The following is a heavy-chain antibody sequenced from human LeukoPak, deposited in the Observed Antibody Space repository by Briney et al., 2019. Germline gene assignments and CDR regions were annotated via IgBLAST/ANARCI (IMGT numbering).Heavy chain of an antibody. V-gene: IGHV4-59*08. D-gene: IGHD6-19*01. CDR3: ATQQQWLGGGYFDY. CDR2: MDYSGST. CDR1: GGSISSYY. J-gene: IGHJ4*02. Sequence: SETLSLTSSVSGGSISSYYWSWIRQPPGKGLEWIGYMDYSGSTNYNPYLKSRVTISVDTSKNQFSLKLSSVTAADTAVYYCATQQQWLGGGYFDYWGQGTLVTVSS.